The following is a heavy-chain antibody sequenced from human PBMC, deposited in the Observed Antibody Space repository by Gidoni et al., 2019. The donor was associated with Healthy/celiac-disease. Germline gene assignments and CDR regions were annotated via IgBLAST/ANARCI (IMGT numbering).Heavy chain of an antibody. Sequence: QVQLVQSGAEVKKPGSSLKVSCKASGGTFSSYAISWVRQAPGQGLEWMGEIIPIFGTANYAQKFQGRGTRTAEESTSTAYMELSSLRSEDTAVYYCARTAVVAATLETREHDYWGQGTLVTVSS. CDR3: ARTAVVAATLETREHDY. J-gene: IGHJ4*02. V-gene: IGHV1-69*01. CDR2: IIPIFGTA. D-gene: IGHD2-15*01. CDR1: GGTFSSYA.